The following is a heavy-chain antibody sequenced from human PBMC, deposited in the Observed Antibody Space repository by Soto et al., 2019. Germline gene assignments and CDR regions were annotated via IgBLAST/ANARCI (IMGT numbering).Heavy chain of an antibody. J-gene: IGHJ3*02. V-gene: IGHV3-48*01. CDR1: GFTLSSYM. Sequence: GWSLRLSCAASGFTLSSYMMNWVRQAPGQGLEWISYISHSGSSIDYADSVKGRFTISRDNAKNTLYLQMNNLRAEDTAVYYCAKDLDSSGSRVAFDIWGQGTMVTVSS. D-gene: IGHD3-22*01. CDR3: AKDLDSSGSRVAFDI. CDR2: ISHSGSSI.